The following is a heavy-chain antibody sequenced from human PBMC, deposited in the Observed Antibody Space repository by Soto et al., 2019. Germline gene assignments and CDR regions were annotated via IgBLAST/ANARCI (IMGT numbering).Heavy chain of an antibody. CDR1: GFTFSDYY. CDR2: ISSSSSYT. D-gene: IGHD5-12*01. CDR3: ARKMSQGLRFGGNFDS. V-gene: IGHV3-11*05. J-gene: IGHJ4*02. Sequence: QVQLVESGGGLVKPGGSLRLSCAASGFTFSDYYMSWIRQAPGKGLEWVSYISSSSSYTNYADSVKGRFTISRDNAKNSLYLQMNSLRAEDTAVYYCARKMSQGLRFGGNFDSWGQGTLVTVSS.